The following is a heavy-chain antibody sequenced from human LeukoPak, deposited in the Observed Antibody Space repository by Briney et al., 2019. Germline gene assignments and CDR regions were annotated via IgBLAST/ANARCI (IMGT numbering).Heavy chain of an antibody. D-gene: IGHD3-22*01. J-gene: IGHJ4*02. CDR3: AKDRHYYYDSSGYYN. CDR1: GFTFSSYA. Sequence: GGSLRLSCAASGFTFSSYAMSWLRQAPGKGLVWYSAISGSGGSTYYADSVKGRFTISRDNSKNTLYLQMNSLRAEDTAVYYCAKDRHYYYDSSGYYNWGQGTLVTVSS. CDR2: ISGSGGST. V-gene: IGHV3-23*01.